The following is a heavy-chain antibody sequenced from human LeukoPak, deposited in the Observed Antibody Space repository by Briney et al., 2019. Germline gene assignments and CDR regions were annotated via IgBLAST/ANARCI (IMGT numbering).Heavy chain of an antibody. D-gene: IGHD2-15*01. V-gene: IGHV1-58*02. CDR1: GFTFTKSA. CDR2: IVVGSGNT. Sequence: SVKVSCKASGFTFTKSAMQWVRQARGQRPEWIGWIVVGSGNTNYAQKFQERVTITRDMSTSTAYMELSSLRSEDTAVYYCAADPGYCSGGSCFLKYTFDIWGQGTMVTVSS. CDR3: AADPGYCSGGSCFLKYTFDI. J-gene: IGHJ3*02.